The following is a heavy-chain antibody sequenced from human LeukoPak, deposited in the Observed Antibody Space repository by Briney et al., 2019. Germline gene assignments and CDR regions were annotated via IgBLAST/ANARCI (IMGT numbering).Heavy chain of an antibody. J-gene: IGHJ4*02. V-gene: IGHV3-49*04. CDR3: ARDPVGITPIDY. CDR1: GFTFRDCS. D-gene: IGHD1-26*01. Sequence: GGSLRLSCTASGFTFRDCSMSWVRQAPGKGLEWVGFIGSKANDGTTEYAASVKGRFTIPRDDSKSIVYLQMNSLKAEDTAVYYCARDPVGITPIDYWGQGTLVTVSS. CDR2: IGSKANDGTT.